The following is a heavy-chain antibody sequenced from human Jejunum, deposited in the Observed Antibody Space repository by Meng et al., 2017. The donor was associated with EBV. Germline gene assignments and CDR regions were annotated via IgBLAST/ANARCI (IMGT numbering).Heavy chain of an antibody. J-gene: IGHJ4*02. CDR3: ARGLDSSTPGTD. V-gene: IGHV1-46*01. D-gene: IGHD6-13*01. CDR1: GYTFTNYY. Sequence: QVHLVHSGAEVTNPXAPSKISCKTSGYTFTNYYMHWVRQAPGQGLEWVGMVNPSPVDTNYARKFQGRVTMTSDTSTSTVHMELNSLKSDDTAVYYCARGLDSSTPGTDWGQGTLVTVSS. CDR2: VNPSPVDT.